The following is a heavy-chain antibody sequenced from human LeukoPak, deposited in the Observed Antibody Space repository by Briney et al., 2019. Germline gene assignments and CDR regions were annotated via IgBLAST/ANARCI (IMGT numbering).Heavy chain of an antibody. CDR1: GYTFTSYG. CDR2: IREYNGNT. V-gene: IGHV1-18*01. J-gene: IGHJ4*02. D-gene: IGHD3-10*01. Sequence: GASVTVSYMASGYTFTSYGISWVRQAPGQGLEWMGWIREYNGNTNYAQKLQGRVTMTTDTSTSTAYMELRSLRSDDTAVYYCARVWFGELENYWGQGTLVTVSS. CDR3: ARVWFGELENY.